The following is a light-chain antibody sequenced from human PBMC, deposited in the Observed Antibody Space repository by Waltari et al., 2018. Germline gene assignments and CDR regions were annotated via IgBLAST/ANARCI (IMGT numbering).Light chain of an antibody. CDR1: QSISSF. CDR3: QHRSNWPPEFT. Sequence: EIVLTQSPATLSLSPGERATLSCTASQSISSFLAWYQQKPGQAPRLLIYAASNRATGIPARFGGSGSETDFTLTISSLEPEDFAVYYCQHRSNWPPEFTFGPGTKVYIK. CDR2: AAS. V-gene: IGKV3-11*01. J-gene: IGKJ3*01.